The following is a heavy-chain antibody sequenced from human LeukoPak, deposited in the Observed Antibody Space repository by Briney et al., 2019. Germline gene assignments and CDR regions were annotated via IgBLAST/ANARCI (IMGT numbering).Heavy chain of an antibody. Sequence: GGSLRLSCAASGFTFSSYSMNWVRQAPGKGLEWVSYISSSSSTIYYADFVKGRFTISRDNAKNSLYLQMNSLRAEDTAVYYCAREGSSWLNWFDPWGQGTLVTVSS. D-gene: IGHD6-13*01. CDR3: AREGSSWLNWFDP. V-gene: IGHV3-48*01. J-gene: IGHJ5*02. CDR2: ISSSSSTI. CDR1: GFTFSSYS.